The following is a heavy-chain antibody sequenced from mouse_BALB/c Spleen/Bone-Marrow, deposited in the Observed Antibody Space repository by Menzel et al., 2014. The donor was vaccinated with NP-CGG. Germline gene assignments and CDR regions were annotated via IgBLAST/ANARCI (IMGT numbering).Heavy chain of an antibody. J-gene: IGHJ2*01. CDR2: INPDSRTI. CDR1: GFDFSRYW. CDR3: ARCGYYGFLHY. V-gene: IGHV4-1*02. D-gene: IGHD1-1*01. Sequence: EAKLMESGGGLVQPGGSLKLSCAASGFDFSRYWMSWVRQAPGKGLEWIGEINPDSRTINYTPSLKDKFIISRDDAKNTLDLQMSRVRSEDAGLYYCARCGYYGFLHYWGQGATLTVSS.